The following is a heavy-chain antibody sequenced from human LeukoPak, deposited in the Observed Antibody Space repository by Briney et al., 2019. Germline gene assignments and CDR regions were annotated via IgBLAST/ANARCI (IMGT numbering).Heavy chain of an antibody. D-gene: IGHD6-13*01. J-gene: IGHJ4*02. CDR2: IYYSGST. CDR3: ARDRGIAAAIDY. Sequence: PSETLSLTCTVSGGSISSGGYYWSWIRQHPGKGLEWIGYIYYSGSTYYNPSLKSRVTISVDTSKNQFSLKLSSVTAADTAVYYCARDRGIAAAIDYWGQGTLVTVSS. CDR1: GGSISSGGYY. V-gene: IGHV4-31*03.